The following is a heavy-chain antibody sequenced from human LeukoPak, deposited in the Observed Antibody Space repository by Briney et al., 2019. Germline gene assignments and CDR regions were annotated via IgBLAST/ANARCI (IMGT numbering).Heavy chain of an antibody. V-gene: IGHV3-64*04. CDR1: GFTFSSYA. Sequence: GGSLRLSCSASGFTFSSYAMHWVRQAPGKGLEYVSGIRSNGGNTYYADSMKGRITISRDNAKNSLYLQMNSLRAEDTAVYYCASQSFGRFDPWGQGTRVTVSS. CDR2: IRSNGGNT. CDR3: ASQSFGRFDP. D-gene: IGHD3-16*01. J-gene: IGHJ5*02.